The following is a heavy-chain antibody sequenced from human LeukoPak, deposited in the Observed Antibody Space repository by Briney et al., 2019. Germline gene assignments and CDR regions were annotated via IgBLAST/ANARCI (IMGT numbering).Heavy chain of an antibody. CDR1: GGTFSSYA. CDR2: IIPIFGTA. V-gene: IGHV1-69*01. Sequence: SVKVFCKASGGTFSSYAISWVRQAPGQGLEWMGGIIPIFGTANYAQKFQGRVTITADESTSTAYMELSSLRSEDTAVYYCARAPFDYGDYYHYFDYWGQGTLVTVSS. D-gene: IGHD4-17*01. CDR3: ARAPFDYGDYYHYFDY. J-gene: IGHJ4*02.